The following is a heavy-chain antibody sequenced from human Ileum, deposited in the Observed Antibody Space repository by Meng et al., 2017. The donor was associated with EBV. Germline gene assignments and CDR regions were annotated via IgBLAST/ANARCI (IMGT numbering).Heavy chain of an antibody. CDR2: MSYSGST. CDR3: AGDPHSGSPH. J-gene: IGHJ4*02. CDR1: GGSVSSAHSF. Sequence: GPGLGKPLEALSLTCTVSGGSVSSAHSFWTWIRQPPGRGLEWIGYMSYSGSTNYSPPLESRVTISVDTSKNQFSLKLSSVTAADTAVYYCAGDPHSGSPHWGQGTLVTVSS. D-gene: IGHD1-26*01. V-gene: IGHV4-61*01.